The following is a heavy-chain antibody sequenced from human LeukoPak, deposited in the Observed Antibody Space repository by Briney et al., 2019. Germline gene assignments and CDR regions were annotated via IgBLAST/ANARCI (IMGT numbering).Heavy chain of an antibody. D-gene: IGHD3-22*01. Sequence: PSETLSLTCTVSGGSISSGGYYWSWIRQHPGKGLEWIGYIYYSGSTYYNPSLKSRVTISVDTSKNQFSLKLSSVTAADTAVYYCARGSPDREYYDSSGYYRSDAFGIWGQGTMVTVSS. CDR3: ARGSPDREYYDSSGYYRSDAFGI. CDR2: IYYSGST. J-gene: IGHJ3*02. V-gene: IGHV4-31*03. CDR1: GGSISSGGYY.